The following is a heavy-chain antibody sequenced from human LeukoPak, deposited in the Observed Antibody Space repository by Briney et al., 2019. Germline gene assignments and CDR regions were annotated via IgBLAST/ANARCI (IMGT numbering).Heavy chain of an antibody. V-gene: IGHV4-59*01. J-gene: IGHJ6*03. Sequence: SETLSLTCTVSGGSISSYYWSWIRQPPGKGLEWIGYIYYSGSTNYNPSLKSRVTISVDTSKNQFSLKLSSVTAADTAVYYCARHYGTLWYYYYVDVWGKGTTVTVSS. CDR3: ARHYGTLWYYYYVDV. CDR2: IYYSGST. D-gene: IGHD3-10*01. CDR1: GGSISSYY.